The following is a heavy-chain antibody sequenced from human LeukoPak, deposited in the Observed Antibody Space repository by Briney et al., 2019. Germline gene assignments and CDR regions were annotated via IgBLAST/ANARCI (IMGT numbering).Heavy chain of an antibody. J-gene: IGHJ6*03. D-gene: IGHD2-2*01. V-gene: IGHV1-69*13. CDR3: ARAVVVVPAAIGYYYYYMDV. CDR1: GYTFTSYA. Sequence: ASVKVSCKASGYTFTSYAISWVRQAPGQGLEWMGGIIPIFGTANYAQKFQGRVTITADESTSTAYMELSSLRSEDTAVYYCARAVVVVPAAIGYYYYYMDVWGKGTTVAVSS. CDR2: IIPIFGTA.